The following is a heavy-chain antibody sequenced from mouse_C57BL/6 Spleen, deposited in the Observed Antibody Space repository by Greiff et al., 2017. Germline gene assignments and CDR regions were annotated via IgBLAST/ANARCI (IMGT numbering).Heavy chain of an antibody. V-gene: IGHV1-9*01. CDR1: GYTFTGYW. D-gene: IGHD1-1*01. CDR2: ILPGSGST. J-gene: IGHJ4*01. Sequence: QVQLQQSGAELMKPGASVKLSCKATGYTFTGYWIEWVKQRPGHGLEWIGEILPGSGSTNYNEKFKGKATFTADTSSDTAYMQLSSLTTEDSAIYYCATRIPHYYGSSYWAMDYWGQGTSVTVSS. CDR3: ATRIPHYYGSSYWAMDY.